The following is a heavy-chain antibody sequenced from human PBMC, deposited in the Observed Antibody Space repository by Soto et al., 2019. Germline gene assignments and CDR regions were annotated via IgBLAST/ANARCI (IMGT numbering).Heavy chain of an antibody. CDR2: IRVYNGDT. D-gene: IGHD1-26*01. V-gene: IGHV1-18*01. J-gene: IGHJ4*02. CDR3: ARGDRSPNY. CDR1: GYDFTNYG. Sequence: VASVKVSCKSSGYDFTNYGITWVRQAPGQGLDWVGWIRVYNGDTKYAQKFQGRVTLTTDTSTTTAYMELRSLRSDDTAVYYCARGDRSPNYWGQGTLVTVSS.